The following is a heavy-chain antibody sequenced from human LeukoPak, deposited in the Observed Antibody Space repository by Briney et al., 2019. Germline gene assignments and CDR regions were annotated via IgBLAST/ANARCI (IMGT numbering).Heavy chain of an antibody. CDR1: GYTFTSYY. CDR2: INPSGGST. V-gene: IGHV1-46*01. J-gene: IGHJ6*03. Sequence: ASVKVSCKASGYTFTSYYMHWVRQAPGQGLEWMGIINPSGGSTSCAQKFQGRVTMTRDMSTSTVYMELSSLRSEDTAVYYCARERFGYSSGWTRGATTTWTSGAGLAGYMDVWGKGTTVTVSS. D-gene: IGHD6-19*01. CDR3: ARERFGYSSGWTRGATTTWTSGAGLAGYMDV.